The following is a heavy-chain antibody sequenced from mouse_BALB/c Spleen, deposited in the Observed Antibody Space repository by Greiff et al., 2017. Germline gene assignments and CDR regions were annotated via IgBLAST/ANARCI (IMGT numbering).Heavy chain of an antibody. CDR2: IYPGNGDT. J-gene: IGHJ3*01. Sequence: LQQPGAELVKPGASVKMSCKASGYTFTSYNMHWVKQTPGQGLEWIGAIYPGNGDTSYNQKFKGKATLTADKSSSTAYMQLSSLTSEDSAVYYCARPYRYDEGAFAYWGQGTLVTVSA. CDR3: ARPYRYDEGAFAY. D-gene: IGHD2-14*01. CDR1: GYTFTSYN. V-gene: IGHV1-12*01.